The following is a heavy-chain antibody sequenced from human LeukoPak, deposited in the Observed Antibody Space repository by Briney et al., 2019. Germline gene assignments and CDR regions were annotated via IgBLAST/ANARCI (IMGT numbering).Heavy chain of an antibody. J-gene: IGHJ3*01. CDR2: ISYTGST. V-gene: IGHV4-59*02. Sequence: SETLSLTCCVSGGSVSNYYWTWIRQSPGRGLEWIGYISYTGSTDYNPSLNSRVTISVDTARNQFSLRLNSVTAADTAVYYCASGHSGYTFWGQGTMVTVSS. D-gene: IGHD5-12*01. CDR1: GGSVSNYY. CDR3: ASGHSGYTF.